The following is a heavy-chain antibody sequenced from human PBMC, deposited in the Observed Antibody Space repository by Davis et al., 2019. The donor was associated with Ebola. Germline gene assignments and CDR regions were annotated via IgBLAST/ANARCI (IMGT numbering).Heavy chain of an antibody. CDR3: ATGNYGDYHGY. D-gene: IGHD4-17*01. J-gene: IGHJ4*02. CDR1: GFTFSSYG. V-gene: IGHV3-33*01. CDR2: IWYDGSNK. Sequence: GGSLRLSCAASGFTFSSYGMHWVRQAPGKGLEWVAVIWYDGSNKYYADSVKGRFTISRANSKNTLYLQMNSLRAEDTAVYYCATGNYGDYHGYWGQGTLVTVSS.